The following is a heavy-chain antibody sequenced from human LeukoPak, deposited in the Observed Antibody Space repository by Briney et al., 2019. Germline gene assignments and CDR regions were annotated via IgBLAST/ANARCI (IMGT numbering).Heavy chain of an antibody. D-gene: IGHD2-2*02. CDR1: GGSISSGDSS. J-gene: IGHJ4*02. CDR3: ARTPGYCSGTSCYIGY. Sequence: SETLSLTCTVSGGSISSGDSSWSWIRQPPGKGLEWIGYIYSSGDTYYNPSLKSRVTISVDTSKNQFSLRLSSVTAADTAVYYCARTPGYCSGTSCYIGYWGQGTLVTVSS. CDR2: IYSSGDT. V-gene: IGHV4-30-4*01.